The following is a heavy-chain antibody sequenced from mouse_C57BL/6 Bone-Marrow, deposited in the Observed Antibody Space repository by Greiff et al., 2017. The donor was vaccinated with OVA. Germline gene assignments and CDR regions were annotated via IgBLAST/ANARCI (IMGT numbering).Heavy chain of an antibody. D-gene: IGHD1-1*01. V-gene: IGHV5-12*01. Sequence: EVKLMESGGGLVQPGGSLKLSCAASGFTFSDYYMYWVRQTPEKRLEWVAYISNGGGSTYYPDTVKGRFTISRDNAKNTLYLQMSRLKSEDTAMYYCARHRTTVVPWYFDVWGTGTTVTVSS. CDR2: ISNGGGST. J-gene: IGHJ1*03. CDR1: GFTFSDYY. CDR3: ARHRTTVVPWYFDV.